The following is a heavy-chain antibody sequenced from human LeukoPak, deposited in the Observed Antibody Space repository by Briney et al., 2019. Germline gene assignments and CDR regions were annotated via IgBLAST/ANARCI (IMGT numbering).Heavy chain of an antibody. CDR2: IYYSGST. CDR3: ASLYGSGSSKIDY. D-gene: IGHD3-10*01. CDR1: GGSISSGDYY. V-gene: IGHV4-30-4*01. J-gene: IGHJ4*02. Sequence: PSQTLSLTCTVSGGSISSGDYYWSWIRQPPGKGLEWIGYIYYSGSTYYNPSLKSRVTISVDTSKNRFSLKLSSVTAADTAVYYCASLYGSGSSKIDYWGQGTLVTVSS.